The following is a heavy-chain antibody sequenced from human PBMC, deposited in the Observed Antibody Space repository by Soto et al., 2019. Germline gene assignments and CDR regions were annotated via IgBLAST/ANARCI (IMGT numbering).Heavy chain of an antibody. CDR3: TTRFTIVGVVDAFDI. J-gene: IGHJ3*02. V-gene: IGHV3-15*07. CDR1: GFTFSNAW. D-gene: IGHD3-3*01. Sequence: EVQLVESGGGLIKPGGSLRLSCAASGFTFSNAWMNWVRQAPGKGLEWVGRIKSKTDGGTIDYGAPVKGRFTISRDDSKDTLYLQMNSLRTEDTAVYYCTTRFTIVGVVDAFDIWGQRTMVTVS. CDR2: IKSKTDGGTI.